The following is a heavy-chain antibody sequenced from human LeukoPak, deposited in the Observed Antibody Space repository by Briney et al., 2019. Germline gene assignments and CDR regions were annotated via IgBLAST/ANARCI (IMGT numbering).Heavy chain of an antibody. CDR2: IYYSGST. J-gene: IGHJ6*02. V-gene: IGHV4-59*12. Sequence: PSETLSLTCTVSGGSISSYYWSWIRQPPGKGLEWIGYIYYSGSTNYNPSLKSRVTISVDKSKNQFSLKLSSVTAADTAVYYCARDGDRYGSGSYWPPRTYYYYGMDVWGQGTTVTVSS. CDR1: GGSISSYY. D-gene: IGHD3-10*01. CDR3: ARDGDRYGSGSYWPPRTYYYYGMDV.